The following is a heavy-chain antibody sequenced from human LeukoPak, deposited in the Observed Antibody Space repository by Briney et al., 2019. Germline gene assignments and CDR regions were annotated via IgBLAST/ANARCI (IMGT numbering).Heavy chain of an antibody. CDR3: ARDAADIAVVVAAWGGWFDP. CDR1: GYTFTSYY. J-gene: IGHJ5*02. D-gene: IGHD2-15*01. CDR2: INPSGGST. Sequence: ASVKVSCKASGYTFTSYYMHWVRQAPGQGLEWMGIINPSGGSTSYAQKFQGRVTMTRDTSTSTVYMELSSLRSEDTAVYYCARDAADIAVVVAAWGGWFDPWGQGTLVTVSS. V-gene: IGHV1-46*01.